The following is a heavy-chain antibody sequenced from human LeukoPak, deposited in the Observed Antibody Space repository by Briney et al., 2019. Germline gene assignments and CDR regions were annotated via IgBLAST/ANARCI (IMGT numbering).Heavy chain of an antibody. CDR3: ARVGYYDSSGYYFQH. Sequence: ASVKVSCKASGYTFTGYYMHWVRQAPGQGLEWMGWINPNSGGTNYAQKFQGRVTMTRDTSISTAYMELSRLRSDDTAVYYCARVGYYDSSGYYFQHWGQGTLATVSS. CDR2: INPNSGGT. D-gene: IGHD3-22*01. J-gene: IGHJ1*01. V-gene: IGHV1-2*02. CDR1: GYTFTGYY.